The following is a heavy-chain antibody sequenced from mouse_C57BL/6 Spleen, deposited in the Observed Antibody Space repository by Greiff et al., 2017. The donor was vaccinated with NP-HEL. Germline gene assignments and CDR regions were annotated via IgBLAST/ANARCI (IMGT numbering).Heavy chain of an antibody. CDR3: ARWGLRFYFDY. CDR1: GYAFSSSW. D-gene: IGHD1-1*01. Sequence: QVQLQQSGPELVKPGASVKISCKASGYAFSSSWMNWVKQRPGKGLEWIGRIYPGDGDTNYNGKFKGKATLTADKSSSTAYMQLSSLTSEDSAVYFCARWGLRFYFDYWGQGTTLTVSS. CDR2: IYPGDGDT. J-gene: IGHJ2*01. V-gene: IGHV1-82*01.